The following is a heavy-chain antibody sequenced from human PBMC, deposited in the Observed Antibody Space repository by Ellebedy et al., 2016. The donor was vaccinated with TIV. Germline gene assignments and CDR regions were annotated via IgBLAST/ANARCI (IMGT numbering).Heavy chain of an antibody. CDR1: GGSITGYY. D-gene: IGHD3-16*01. CDR3: ATDWGRAAVL. J-gene: IGHJ4*02. Sequence: SETLSLXXPVSGGSITGYYWSWIRPAPGNGLEWVGYVYFSGNTNYNPALKSRVTISVDTSENQFSLKLNSVTAADTAVYYCATDWGRAAVLWGQGTLVTVSS. V-gene: IGHV4-59*01. CDR2: VYFSGNT.